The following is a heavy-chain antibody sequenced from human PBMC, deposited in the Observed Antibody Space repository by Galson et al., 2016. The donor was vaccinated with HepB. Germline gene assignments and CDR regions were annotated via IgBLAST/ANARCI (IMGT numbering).Heavy chain of an antibody. CDR2: ISSEGSHK. D-gene: IGHD2-2*01. J-gene: IGHJ4*03. Sequence: LRLSCAASGFPFSSYGMHWVRQAPGNGLEWVAFISSEGSHKKYADSVKGRSTISRDNSKKTLYLQMNSLRAEDTAVYYCAKDGRIYCSSASCHDHFHYWGQGTTVTVSP. CDR1: GFPFSSYG. V-gene: IGHV3-30*18. CDR3: AKDGRIYCSSASCHDHFHY.